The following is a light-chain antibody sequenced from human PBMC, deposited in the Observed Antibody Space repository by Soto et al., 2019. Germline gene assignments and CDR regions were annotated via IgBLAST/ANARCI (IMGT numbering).Light chain of an antibody. J-gene: IGLJ2*01. V-gene: IGLV1-47*01. CDR1: SYNIGSNY. CDR3: AAWDDRLSGLV. Sequence: QSVLTQPPSASGTPGQRVTISCSGSSYNIGSNYVYWYHQLPGTAPKLVIYRNNQRPSGVPDRSSGSKSGTSASLAISGVRSEDEADYYCAAWDDRLSGLVFGRGTKLTVL. CDR2: RNN.